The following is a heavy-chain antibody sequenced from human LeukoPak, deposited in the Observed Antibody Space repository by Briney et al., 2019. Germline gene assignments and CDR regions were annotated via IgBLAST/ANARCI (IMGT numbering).Heavy chain of an antibody. D-gene: IGHD6-19*01. V-gene: IGHV3-33*08. Sequence: PGGSLRLSCAASGFTVSSNYMSWVRQAPGKGLEWVAVIWNDGSNKYYADSMKGRFTISRDNSKNTLYLQINSLRAEDTAVYYCATGGSGWYPGDYWGQGTLVTVSS. CDR3: ATGGSGWYPGDY. CDR2: IWNDGSNK. J-gene: IGHJ4*02. CDR1: GFTVSSNY.